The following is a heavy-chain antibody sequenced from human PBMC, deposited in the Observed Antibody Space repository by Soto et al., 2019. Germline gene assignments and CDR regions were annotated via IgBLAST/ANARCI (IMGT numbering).Heavy chain of an antibody. CDR2: IIYDGSTK. V-gene: IGHV3-30*18. D-gene: IGHD3-10*01. J-gene: IGHJ4*02. Sequence: QVQLVESGGGVVQPGRSLRLSCAASGFTFSSYGMHWVRQAPGKGLEWLAVIIYDGSTKYYADSVKGRFTISRYNSKSTLYLQMNSLRAEDTAVYYCAKDRMGAGVRGYFDYWGQGTLVTVSS. CDR3: AKDRMGAGVRGYFDY. CDR1: GFTFSSYG.